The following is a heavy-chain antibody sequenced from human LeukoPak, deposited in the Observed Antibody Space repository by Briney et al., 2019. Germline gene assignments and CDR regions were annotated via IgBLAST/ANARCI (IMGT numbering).Heavy chain of an antibody. CDR3: ARSSSGWYAAFDY. D-gene: IGHD6-19*01. CDR1: GGSISSYY. V-gene: IGHV4-59*01. J-gene: IGHJ4*02. CDR2: IYYSGST. Sequence: TSESLSLTCTVSGGSISSYYWSWIRQPPGKGLEWIGYIYYSGSTNYNPSLKSRVTISVDTSKNQCSLKLSSVTAADTAVYYCARSSSGWYAAFDYWGQGTLVTVSS.